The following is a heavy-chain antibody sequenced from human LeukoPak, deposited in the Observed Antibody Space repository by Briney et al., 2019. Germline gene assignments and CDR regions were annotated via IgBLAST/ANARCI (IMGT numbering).Heavy chain of an antibody. J-gene: IGHJ5*02. CDR1: GYTFTSYG. D-gene: IGHD6-19*01. Sequence: ASVKVSCKASGYTFTSYGISWVRQAPGQGLEWMGWINPNSGGTNYAQKFQGRVTMTRDTSISTAYMELSRLRSDDTAVYYCSGYSSGGYWFDPWGQGTLVTVSS. CDR2: INPNSGGT. CDR3: SGYSSGGYWFDP. V-gene: IGHV1-2*02.